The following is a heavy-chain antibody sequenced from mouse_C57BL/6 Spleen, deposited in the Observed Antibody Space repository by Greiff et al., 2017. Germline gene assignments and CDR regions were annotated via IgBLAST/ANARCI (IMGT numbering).Heavy chain of an antibody. V-gene: IGHV1-15*01. CDR1: GYTFTDYE. D-gene: IGHD2-4*01. CDR2: IDPETGGT. CDR3: TIYYEYDGFAY. J-gene: IGHJ3*01. Sequence: QVQLQQSGAELVRPGASVTLSCKASGYTFTDYEMHWVKQTPVHGLEWIGAIDPETGGTAYNQKFKGKAILTADKSSSTAYMELRSLTSEDSAVYYCTIYYEYDGFAYWGQGTLVTVSA.